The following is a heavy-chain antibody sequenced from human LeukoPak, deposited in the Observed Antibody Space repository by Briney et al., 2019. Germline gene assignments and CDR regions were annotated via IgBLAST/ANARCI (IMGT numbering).Heavy chain of an antibody. V-gene: IGHV4-30-4*01. D-gene: IGHD2-15*01. CDR3: ASLYCSGGSCGLDY. Sequence: SETLSLTCTVSGGSIRSGDYYWSWIRQPPGKGLEWIGYIYYSGSTYYNPSLKSRVTISVDTSKNQFSLKLSSVTAADTAVYYCASLYCSGGSCGLDYWGQGTLVTVSS. CDR1: GGSIRSGDYY. J-gene: IGHJ4*02. CDR2: IYYSGST.